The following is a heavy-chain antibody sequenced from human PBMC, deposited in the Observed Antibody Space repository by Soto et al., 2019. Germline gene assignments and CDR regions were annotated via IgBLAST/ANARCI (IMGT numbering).Heavy chain of an antibody. Sequence: QVQLVESGGGVVQPGRSLRLSCAASGFTFSSYGMHWVRQAPGKGLEWVAVISYDGSNKYYADSVKGRFTISRDNSKNTLYLQMNSLRAEDTAVYYCAKGTHWGGEVDFDYWGQGTLVTVSS. D-gene: IGHD7-27*01. CDR1: GFTFSSYG. V-gene: IGHV3-30*18. CDR2: ISYDGSNK. CDR3: AKGTHWGGEVDFDY. J-gene: IGHJ4*02.